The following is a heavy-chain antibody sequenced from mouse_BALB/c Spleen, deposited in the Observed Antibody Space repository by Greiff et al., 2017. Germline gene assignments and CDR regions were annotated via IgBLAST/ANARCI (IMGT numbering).Heavy chain of an antibody. V-gene: IGHV5-4*02. CDR3: ARGLWLRRGDFDV. CDR2: ISDGGSYT. Sequence: EVMVVESGGGLVKPGGSLKLSCAASGFTFSDYYMYWVRQTPEKRLEWVATISDGGSYTYYPDSVKGRFTISRDNAKNNLYLQMSSLKSEDTAMYYCARGLWLRRGDFDVWGAGTTVTVSS. D-gene: IGHD2-2*01. CDR1: GFTFSDYY. J-gene: IGHJ1*01.